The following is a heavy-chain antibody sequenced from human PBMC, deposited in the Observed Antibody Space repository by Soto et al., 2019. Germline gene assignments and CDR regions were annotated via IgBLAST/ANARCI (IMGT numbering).Heavy chain of an antibody. Sequence: SETLSLTCTVSGGSISSGGYYWSWIRQHPGKGLEWIGYIYYSGSTYYNPSLKSRVTISVDTSKNQFSLKLSSVTAADTAVYYCARDWIAAAGIGRGYYYYGMDVWGQGTTVTVSS. D-gene: IGHD6-13*01. V-gene: IGHV4-31*03. J-gene: IGHJ6*02. CDR1: GGSISSGGYY. CDR3: ARDWIAAAGIGRGYYYYGMDV. CDR2: IYYSGST.